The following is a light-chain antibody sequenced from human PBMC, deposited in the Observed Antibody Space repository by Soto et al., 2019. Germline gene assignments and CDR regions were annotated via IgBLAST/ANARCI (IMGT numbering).Light chain of an antibody. Sequence: QLVLTQPPSASGTPGQRVTISCSGSSSNIGSNTVNWYQQLPGTAPKLLIYGNNQRPSGVPDRFSGSKSGTSASLAISGLQSEDEADYYCAAWDDSLDGLVFGGGTKVTVL. CDR1: SSNIGSNT. J-gene: IGLJ3*02. CDR3: AAWDDSLDGLV. CDR2: GNN. V-gene: IGLV1-44*01.